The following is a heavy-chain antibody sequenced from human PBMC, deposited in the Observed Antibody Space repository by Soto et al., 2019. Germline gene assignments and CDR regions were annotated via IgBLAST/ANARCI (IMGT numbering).Heavy chain of an antibody. J-gene: IGHJ3*02. Sequence: GGSLRLSCAASGFTFSDHNMDWVRQAPGKGLEWVGRTRSKVNTYTTEYAASVKGRFTISRDDSKNSLYLQMNSLKTEDTAVYYCARYPVGIAPGDIWGQGTMVTVSS. D-gene: IGHD1-26*01. V-gene: IGHV3-72*01. CDR3: ARYPVGIAPGDI. CDR1: GFTFSDHN. CDR2: TRSKVNTYTT.